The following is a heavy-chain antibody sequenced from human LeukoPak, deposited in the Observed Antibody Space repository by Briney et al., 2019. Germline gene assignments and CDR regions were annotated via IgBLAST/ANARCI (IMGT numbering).Heavy chain of an antibody. Sequence: ASVKVSCKASGYTFTGYYMHWVRQAPGQGLEWMGWTNPNSGGTNYAQKFQGRVTMTRDTSISTAYMELSRLRSDDTAVYYCARVITMVGGGAFDIWGQGTMVTVSS. V-gene: IGHV1-2*02. CDR3: ARVITMVGGGAFDI. D-gene: IGHD4-23*01. J-gene: IGHJ3*02. CDR2: TNPNSGGT. CDR1: GYTFTGYY.